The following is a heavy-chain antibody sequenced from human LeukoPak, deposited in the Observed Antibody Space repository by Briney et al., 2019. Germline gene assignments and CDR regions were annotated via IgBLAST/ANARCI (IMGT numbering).Heavy chain of an antibody. CDR3: ARDRGFSTFDI. CDR1: GFTFGNYW. J-gene: IGHJ3*02. V-gene: IGHV3-7*01. Sequence: GGSLRLSCVASGFTFGNYWMSWARQAPGKGPEWVANMDQDGREKNYVDSVRGRFTISRDNVRNSLFLQMNNLRAEDTAVYYCARDRGFSTFDIWGQGTMVIVSS. D-gene: IGHD3-10*01. CDR2: MDQDGREK.